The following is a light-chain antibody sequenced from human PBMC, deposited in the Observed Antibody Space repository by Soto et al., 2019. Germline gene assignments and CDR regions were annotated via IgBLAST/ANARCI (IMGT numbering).Light chain of an antibody. Sequence: IQMTPSPSSLSASVGDRVTITCRASQTISRNLNWYQQKPGKAPKLLIYAASSLQSGVPSTFSGSGSGTDFTLTISSLQPEDFATYYCQQSYSTPITFGPGTKVDIK. CDR2: AAS. CDR3: QQSYSTPIT. CDR1: QTISRN. V-gene: IGKV1-39*01. J-gene: IGKJ3*01.